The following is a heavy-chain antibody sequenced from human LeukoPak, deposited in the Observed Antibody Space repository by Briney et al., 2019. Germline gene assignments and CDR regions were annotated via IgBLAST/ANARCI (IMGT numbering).Heavy chain of an antibody. Sequence: SETLSLTCTVSGGSISSSSYYWGWIRQPPGKGLEWIGSIYYSGSTYYNPSLKSRVTISVDTSKNRFSLRLRSVTAADTAVYYCARGQARLAWFDPWGQGTLVTVSS. CDR2: IYYSGST. D-gene: IGHD6-19*01. V-gene: IGHV4-39*01. CDR3: ARGQARLAWFDP. CDR1: GGSISSSSYY. J-gene: IGHJ5*02.